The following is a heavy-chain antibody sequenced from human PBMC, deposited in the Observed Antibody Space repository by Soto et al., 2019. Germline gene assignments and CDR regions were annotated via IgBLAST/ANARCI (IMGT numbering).Heavy chain of an antibody. J-gene: IGHJ3*02. Sequence: SETLSLTCAVSGGSISSGAYSWSWIRQPPGKGLEWIGDIYHSGTTYYNASLKSRLTISVDRSKNQFSLRLSSVSAADTAVYYCARVYYYDSTGYYWNTFDIWGQGTVVTVSS. V-gene: IGHV4-30-2*01. D-gene: IGHD3-22*01. CDR2: IYHSGTT. CDR1: GGSISSGAYS. CDR3: ARVYYYDSTGYYWNTFDI.